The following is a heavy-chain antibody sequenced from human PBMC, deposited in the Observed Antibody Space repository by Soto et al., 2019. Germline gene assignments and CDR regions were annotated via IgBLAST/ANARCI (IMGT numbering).Heavy chain of an antibody. Sequence: EVHLVESGGGLVQPGGSLRLSCAASAFIFNSYEMNWVRQAPGKGLEWVSYISSSGSTKYYAASVKGRFTISRDNAKNSLYLQMSSLRADDTAVYYCARSNVLDYWGQGTLVTVSS. D-gene: IGHD2-8*01. CDR3: ARSNVLDY. V-gene: IGHV3-48*03. J-gene: IGHJ4*02. CDR2: ISSSGSTK. CDR1: AFIFNSYE.